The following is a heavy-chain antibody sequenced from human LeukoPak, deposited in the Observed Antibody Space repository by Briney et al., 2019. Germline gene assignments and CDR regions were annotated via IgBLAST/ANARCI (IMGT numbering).Heavy chain of an antibody. CDR2: ISGSGGST. J-gene: IGHJ4*02. V-gene: IGHV3-23*01. Sequence: GGTLRLSCAASGFTFSNAWMSWVRQAPGKGLEWVSTISGSGGSTYYADSVKGRFTISRDNSKNTLYLQMNSLRAEDTAVYYCAPLFFVVVITATRPLDWGQGTLVTVSS. CDR3: APLFFVVVITATRPLD. D-gene: IGHD2-15*01. CDR1: GFTFSNAW.